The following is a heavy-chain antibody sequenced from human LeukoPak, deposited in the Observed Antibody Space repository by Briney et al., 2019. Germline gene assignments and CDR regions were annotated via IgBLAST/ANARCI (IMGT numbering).Heavy chain of an antibody. Sequence: GGSLRLSCAASGFTFSSYAMSWVRQAPGKGLEWVSAISVNGGSTYYADSVKGRFTISRDNSKNTLYLQMNSLRAEDTAVYYCARPRGITMTPFFDHWGQGTLVTVSS. CDR2: ISVNGGST. D-gene: IGHD3-22*01. CDR1: GFTFSSYA. V-gene: IGHV3-23*01. J-gene: IGHJ4*02. CDR3: ARPRGITMTPFFDH.